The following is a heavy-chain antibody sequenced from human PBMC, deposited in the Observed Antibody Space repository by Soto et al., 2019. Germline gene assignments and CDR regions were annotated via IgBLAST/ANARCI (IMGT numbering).Heavy chain of an antibody. CDR2: ISGSGGST. V-gene: IGHV3-23*01. CDR1: GLTFSSYA. D-gene: IGHD1-7*01. Sequence: GGSLRLSCAASGLTFSSYAMSWVRQAPGKGLEWVSAISGSGGSTYYADSVKGRFTISRDNSKNTLYLQMNSLRAEDTAVYYCAKDLWNYGGYGMDVWGQGTTVTVSS. CDR3: AKDLWNYGGYGMDV. J-gene: IGHJ6*02.